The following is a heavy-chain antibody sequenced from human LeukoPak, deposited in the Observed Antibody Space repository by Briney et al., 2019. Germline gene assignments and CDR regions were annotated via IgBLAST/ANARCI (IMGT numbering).Heavy chain of an antibody. CDR1: GYTFTAYH. J-gene: IGHJ4*02. Sequence: GASVKVSCKASGYTFTAYHIHWVRQAPGQGLEWMGWINPNSGGTNYAQNFQGRVSMTRDTSISTAYMELSSPRSDGTAVYYCVRWSDYWGQGTLVTVSS. V-gene: IGHV1-2*02. CDR3: VRWSDY. CDR2: INPNSGGT.